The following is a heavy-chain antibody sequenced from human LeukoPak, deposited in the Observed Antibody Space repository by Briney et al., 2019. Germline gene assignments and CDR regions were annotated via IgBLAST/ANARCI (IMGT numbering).Heavy chain of an antibody. D-gene: IGHD3-22*01. V-gene: IGHV3-48*03. CDR2: ISRSGSIV. J-gene: IGHJ6*03. Sequence: GGSLRLSCAASGFTFSSDEMNWVRQAPGKGLEWVSYISRSGSIVYYADSAKGRFTISRDNAKNSLYLQMNSLRAEDTAVYYCARGVYDSSPLNYYMDVWGKGTTVTVSS. CDR3: ARGVYDSSPLNYYMDV. CDR1: GFTFSSDE.